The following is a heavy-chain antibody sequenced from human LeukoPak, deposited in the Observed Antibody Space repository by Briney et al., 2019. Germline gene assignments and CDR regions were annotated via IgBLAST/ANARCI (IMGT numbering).Heavy chain of an antibody. V-gene: IGHV1-18*01. J-gene: IGHJ4*02. D-gene: IGHD3-10*01. Sequence: ASVKVSCKTSGYTFTSYGISWVRQAPGQGLEWMGWISPYNGNTNYVQKLQGRVTMTTDTSTSTAYMELRSLRSDDTAVYYCARNYALGSHRIDYWGQGTLVTVSS. CDR3: ARNYALGSHRIDY. CDR2: ISPYNGNT. CDR1: GYTFTSYG.